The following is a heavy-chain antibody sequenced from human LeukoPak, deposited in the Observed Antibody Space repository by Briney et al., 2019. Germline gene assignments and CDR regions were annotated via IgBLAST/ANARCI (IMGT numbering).Heavy chain of an antibody. Sequence: GASVKVSCKASGYTFTGYYMHWVRQAPGQGLEWMGGIIPIFGTANYAQKFQGRVTITADESTSTAYMELSSLRSEDTAVYYCASSNPYYYYMDVWGKGTTVTVSS. D-gene: IGHD3-3*02. CDR3: ASSNPYYYYMDV. CDR2: IIPIFGTA. V-gene: IGHV1-69*13. CDR1: GYTFTGYY. J-gene: IGHJ6*03.